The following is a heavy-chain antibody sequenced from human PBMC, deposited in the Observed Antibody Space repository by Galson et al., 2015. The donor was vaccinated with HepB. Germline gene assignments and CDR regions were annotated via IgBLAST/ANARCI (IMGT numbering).Heavy chain of an antibody. J-gene: IGHJ4*02. V-gene: IGHV4-34*01. D-gene: IGHD5-24*01. CDR2: INHSGST. CDR1: GGSFSIYS. Sequence: SETLSLTCAVYGGSFSIYSWDWIRQSPGKGLEWIGEINHSGSTNYNPSLKSRVTISVDTSQNQLSLKLTSVTAADTAVYYCARGYHRGYNRRLYFDYWGQGTLVTVSS. CDR3: ARGYHRGYNRRLYFDY.